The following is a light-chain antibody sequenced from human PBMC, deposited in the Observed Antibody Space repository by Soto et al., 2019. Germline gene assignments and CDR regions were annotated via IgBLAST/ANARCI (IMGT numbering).Light chain of an antibody. Sequence: QSVLTQPTSVSGSPGQSITISCTGNHNDIGTYDYVSWYQQHPGRAPRLLIHGVTTRPSGISGRFSASKSGLTASLTISGLQPEDEAEYYCSSFTANRIYVFGPGPKVTVL. V-gene: IGLV2-14*03. J-gene: IGLJ1*01. CDR3: SSFTANRIYV. CDR2: GVT. CDR1: HNDIGTYDY.